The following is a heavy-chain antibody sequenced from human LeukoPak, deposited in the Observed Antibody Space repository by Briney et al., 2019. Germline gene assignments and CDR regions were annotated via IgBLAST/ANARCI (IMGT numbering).Heavy chain of an antibody. CDR1: DDSISDYY. D-gene: IGHD6-19*01. CDR3: ASHEPVAGTFDY. Sequence: SETLSLTCTVSDDSISDYYWSWIRQPPGKGLEWIGYIYYSGTANYNPSLKSRVTISVDTSKNQFSLKLSSVTKADTAVYYCASHEPVAGTFDYWGQGTLVTVSS. J-gene: IGHJ4*02. V-gene: IGHV4-59*01. CDR2: IYYSGTA.